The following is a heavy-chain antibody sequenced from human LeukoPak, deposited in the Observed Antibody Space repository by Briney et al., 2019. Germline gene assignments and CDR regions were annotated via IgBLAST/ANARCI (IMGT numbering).Heavy chain of an antibody. CDR2: ISYDGSNK. CDR3: ARDRDSSGYLDY. J-gene: IGHJ4*02. D-gene: IGHD3-22*01. CDR1: GFTFSSYA. V-gene: IGHV3-30*01. Sequence: PGRSLRLSCAASGFTFSSYAMHWVRQAPGKGLEWVAVISYDGSNKYYADSVKGRFTISRDNSKNTLYLQMNSLRAEDTAVYYCARDRDSSGYLDYGGQGTLGTVSS.